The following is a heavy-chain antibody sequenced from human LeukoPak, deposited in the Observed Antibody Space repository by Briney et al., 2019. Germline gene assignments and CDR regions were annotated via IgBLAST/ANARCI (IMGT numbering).Heavy chain of an antibody. CDR2: MNPNSGNT. V-gene: IGHV1-8*01. D-gene: IGHD3-9*01. CDR1: GYTFTSYD. Sequence: ASVKVSCKASGYTFTSYDINWVRQATGQGLEWMGWMNPNSGNTGYAQKFQGRVTMTRNTSISTAYMELSSLRSEDTAVYYRARGQGQETFDWFPRWVYYYYMDVWGKGTTVTVSS. J-gene: IGHJ6*03. CDR3: ARGQGQETFDWFPRWVYYYYMDV.